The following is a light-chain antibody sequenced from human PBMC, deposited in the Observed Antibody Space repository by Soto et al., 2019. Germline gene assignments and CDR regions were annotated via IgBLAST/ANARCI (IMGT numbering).Light chain of an antibody. J-gene: IGKJ4*01. Sequence: EIVLTQSPGTLSLSPGDRATLSCRASQSVRNSLLAWYQQKPGQPPRLLIYDASTRATATPERFSGSGSGTDFTLTISRLEPEDFAVYHCQQYGDSPLTFGGGTKVDI. CDR1: QSVRNSL. V-gene: IGKV3-20*01. CDR2: DAS. CDR3: QQYGDSPLT.